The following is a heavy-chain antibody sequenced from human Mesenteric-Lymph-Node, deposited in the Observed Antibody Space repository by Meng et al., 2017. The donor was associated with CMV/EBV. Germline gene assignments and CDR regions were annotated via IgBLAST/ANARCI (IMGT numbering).Heavy chain of an antibody. CDR1: GYSFTTHG. Sequence: ASVKVSCKAYGYSFTTHGISWVRQAPGQGLEWMGWISAYTGNTDYAQKFQGKVTMTTDTSTSTAYMELRSLRSDDTAVYYCARDRVQGVVIAATRQRPFDYWGQGTLVTVSS. V-gene: IGHV1-18*01. CDR2: ISAYTGNT. CDR3: ARDRVQGVVIAATRQRPFDY. D-gene: IGHD2-15*01. J-gene: IGHJ4*02.